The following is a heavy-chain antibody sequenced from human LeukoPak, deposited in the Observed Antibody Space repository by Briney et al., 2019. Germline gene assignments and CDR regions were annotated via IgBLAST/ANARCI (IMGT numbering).Heavy chain of an antibody. CDR2: IKEDGSEK. Sequence: GGSLRLSCAASGFSFSRSWMSWVRQAPGKGLEWVANIKEDGSEKQYVDSVKGRFTISRDNAKNSLCLQMNSLRAEDTAVYFCVREFDCWGQGALVSVSS. J-gene: IGHJ4*02. V-gene: IGHV3-7*01. CDR3: VREFDC. CDR1: GFSFSRSW.